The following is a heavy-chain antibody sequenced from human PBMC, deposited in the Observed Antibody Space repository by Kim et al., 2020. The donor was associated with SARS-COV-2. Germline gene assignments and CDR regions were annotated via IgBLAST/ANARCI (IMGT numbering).Heavy chain of an antibody. J-gene: IGHJ6*02. Sequence: GGSLRLSCAASGFTFSSYGMHWVRQAPGKGLEWVAVIWYDGSNKYYADSVKGRFTISRDNSKNTLYLQMNSLRAEDTAVYYCARETGQNSERRRGDYYYYYGMDVWGQGTTVTVSS. CDR3: ARETGQNSERRRGDYYYYYGMDV. CDR2: IWYDGSNK. V-gene: IGHV3-33*01. CDR1: GFTFSSYG. D-gene: IGHD3-16*01.